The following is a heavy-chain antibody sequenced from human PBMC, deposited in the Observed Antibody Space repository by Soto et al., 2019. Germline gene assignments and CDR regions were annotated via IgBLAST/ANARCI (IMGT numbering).Heavy chain of an antibody. J-gene: IGHJ4*02. V-gene: IGHV3-23*05. D-gene: IGHD5-18*01. CDR3: AKGGYNHGFLFAC. CDR2: IDNSGGIT. Sequence: PGGSLRLSCAASGFTFSTYAMSWVRQAPGKGLEWVSTIDNSGGITYYADSVKGRFTISRDNSKNTLYLQMNSLRAEDTAVYYFAKGGYNHGFLFACWGQGSLDPVSS. CDR1: GFTFSTYA.